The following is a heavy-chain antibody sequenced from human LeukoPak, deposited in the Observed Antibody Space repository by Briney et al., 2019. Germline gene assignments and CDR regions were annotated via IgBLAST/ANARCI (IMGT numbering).Heavy chain of an antibody. Sequence: GASVKDSCQTSGYSFLKYGISWVRQAPGQGLEWMGLISGYSGNTNYAPKLQGRVTTTTDTSTNTAYMELSSLTSADTATYYCARVGATYGDPLEYDYWGQGTLVTVSS. D-gene: IGHD1-26*01. CDR2: ISGYSGNT. V-gene: IGHV1-18*01. CDR3: ARVGATYGDPLEYDY. J-gene: IGHJ4*02. CDR1: GYSFLKYG.